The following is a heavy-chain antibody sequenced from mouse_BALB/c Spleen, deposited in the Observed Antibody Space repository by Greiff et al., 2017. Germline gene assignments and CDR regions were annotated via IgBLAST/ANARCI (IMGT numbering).Heavy chain of an antibody. J-gene: IGHJ4*01. CDR1: GFTFSDYY. Sequence: EVQRVESGGGLVKPGGSLKLSCAASGFTFSDYYMYWVRQTPEKRLEWVATISDGGSYTYYPDSVKGRFTISRDNAKNNLYLQMSSLKSEDTAMYYCARYGYYGAMDYWGQGTSVTVSS. CDR2: ISDGGSYT. V-gene: IGHV5-4*02. D-gene: IGHD2-3*01. CDR3: ARYGYYGAMDY.